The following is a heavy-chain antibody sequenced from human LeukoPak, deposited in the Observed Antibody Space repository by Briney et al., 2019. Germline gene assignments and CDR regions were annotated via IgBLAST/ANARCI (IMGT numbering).Heavy chain of an antibody. CDR1: GGSISSYY. J-gene: IGHJ4*02. V-gene: IGHV4-4*07. CDR2: IYTSGST. D-gene: IGHD3-22*01. Sequence: PSETLFLTCTVSGGSISSYYWSWIRQPAGKGLEWIGRIYTSGSTNYNPSLKSRVTMSVDTSKNQFSLKLSSVTAADTAVYYCARAGNYYDSSGYRFDYWGQGTLVTVSS. CDR3: ARAGNYYDSSGYRFDY.